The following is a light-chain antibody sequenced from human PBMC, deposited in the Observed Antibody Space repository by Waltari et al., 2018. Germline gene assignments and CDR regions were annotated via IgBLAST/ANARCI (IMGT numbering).Light chain of an antibody. CDR1: SSNIGNNV. V-gene: IGLV1-36*01. CDR3: ATWDDSLNGVV. J-gene: IGLJ2*01. Sequence: QSVLTQPPSVSEAPWQRVTISCSGSSSNIGNNVVNWSQQLPGKAPKLLIYSDDLLPSGVSDRFSGSKSGTSASLAISGLQSEDEADYYCATWDDSLNGVVFGGGTKLTVL. CDR2: SDD.